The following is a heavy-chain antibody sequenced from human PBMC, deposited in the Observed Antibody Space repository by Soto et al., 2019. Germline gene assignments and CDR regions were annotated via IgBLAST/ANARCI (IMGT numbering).Heavy chain of an antibody. J-gene: IGHJ4*02. D-gene: IGHD3-3*01. CDR1: GYTFSDYY. Sequence: QVQLVESGGDLVKRGGSLRLSCAASGYTFSDYYMSWIRQAPGQGLEWISYIDTSSTKIYYADSVKGRFTISRDNAKNSLYLEMNSLRDADTAVYYWASHYDMWSGYLSPVDYWGQGALVTVSS. V-gene: IGHV3-11*01. CDR2: IDTSSTKI. CDR3: ASHYDMWSGYLSPVDY.